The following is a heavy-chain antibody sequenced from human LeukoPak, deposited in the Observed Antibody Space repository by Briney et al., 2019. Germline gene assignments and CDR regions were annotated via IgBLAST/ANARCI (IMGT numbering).Heavy chain of an antibody. D-gene: IGHD2-8*01. CDR2: INPSGGST. J-gene: IGHJ4*02. Sequence: ASVKVSCKASGYTFTSYYMHWVRQAPGQGLEGMGIINPSGGSTSYAQKFQGRVTMTRDMSTSTVYMELSSLRSEDTAVYYCARDVGYCTNGVCYPLWFGELFPNGLDYWGQGTLVTVSS. CDR3: ARDVGYCTNGVCYPLWFGELFPNGLDY. V-gene: IGHV1-46*01. CDR1: GYTFTSYY.